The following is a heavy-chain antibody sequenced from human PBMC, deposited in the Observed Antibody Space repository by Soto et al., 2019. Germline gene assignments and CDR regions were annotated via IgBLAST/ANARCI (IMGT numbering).Heavy chain of an antibody. Sequence: SVPTLVSPTQTLTLTCTFSGFALTTVGMHVSWIRQPPGKALEWLARIDWDDDKWYSPSLKTRLTISKDTSKNRVVLTMTNMDPVDTATYYCARMTTTHSFAFWGQGTLVTVSS. D-gene: IGHD4-4*01. J-gene: IGHJ4*02. CDR2: IDWDDDK. CDR3: ARMTTTHSFAF. V-gene: IGHV2-70*04. CDR1: GFALTTVGMH.